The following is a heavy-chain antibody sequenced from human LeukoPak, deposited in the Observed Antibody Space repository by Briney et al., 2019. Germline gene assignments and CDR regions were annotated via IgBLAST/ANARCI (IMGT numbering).Heavy chain of an antibody. D-gene: IGHD3-10*01. CDR3: ARHSGSGSLSRPFDP. CDR2: VYYTGST. V-gene: IGHV4-39*01. Sequence: SETLSLTCTVSGDSVTSGTFYWAWLRQPPGKGLEWLATVYYTGSTYYNTSLKSRVTISMDTSKNQFSLDLRSVVAPDTAVYYCARHSGSGSLSRPFDPWGQGTLVTVSS. J-gene: IGHJ5*02. CDR1: GDSVTSGTFY.